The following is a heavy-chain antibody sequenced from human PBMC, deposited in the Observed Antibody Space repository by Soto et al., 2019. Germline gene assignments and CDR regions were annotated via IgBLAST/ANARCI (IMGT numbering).Heavy chain of an antibody. CDR2: ISSDGSNK. J-gene: IGHJ6*02. V-gene: IGHV3-30*01. CDR1: GFTFSSYA. D-gene: IGHD2-15*01. Sequence: QVQLVESGGGVVQPGRSLRLSCAASGFTFSSYAMHWVRQAPGKGLEWVAVISSDGSNKYYADSVNGRFTISRDNSKNTLYLQMNCLRAEDTAVYYCARMASFYCSGGSCYPTYGMDVWGQGTTVTVSS. CDR3: ARMASFYCSGGSCYPTYGMDV.